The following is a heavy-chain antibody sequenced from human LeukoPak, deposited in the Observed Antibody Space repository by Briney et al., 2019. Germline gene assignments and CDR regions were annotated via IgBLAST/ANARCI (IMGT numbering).Heavy chain of an antibody. CDR2: INAGNGNT. CDR3: ARLDTYGGYFDY. CDR1: GYTFTSYG. Sequence: ASVKVSCKASGYTFTSYGISWVRQAPGQGLEWMGWINAGNGNTKYSQKFQGRVTITRDTSASTAYMELSSLRSEDTAVYYCARLDTYGGYFDYWGQGTLVTVSS. V-gene: IGHV1-3*01. J-gene: IGHJ4*02. D-gene: IGHD3-16*01.